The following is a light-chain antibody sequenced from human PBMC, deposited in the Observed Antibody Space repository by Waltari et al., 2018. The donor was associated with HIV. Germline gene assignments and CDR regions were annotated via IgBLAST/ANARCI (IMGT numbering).Light chain of an antibody. CDR1: SSNIGSNT. CDR2: SNN. Sequence: QSVLTQPPSASGTPGQRVTIPCPGSSSNIGSNTVNWYQQPPGTAPKLLIYSNNQRPSGVPDRFSGSKSGTSASLAISGLQSEDEADYYCATWDDSLNGRWVFGGGTKLTVL. J-gene: IGLJ3*02. CDR3: ATWDDSLNGRWV. V-gene: IGLV1-44*01.